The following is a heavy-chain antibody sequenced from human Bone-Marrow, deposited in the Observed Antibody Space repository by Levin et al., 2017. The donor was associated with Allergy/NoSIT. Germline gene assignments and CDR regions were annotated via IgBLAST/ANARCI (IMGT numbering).Heavy chain of an antibody. D-gene: IGHD2-2*01. CDR1: GFTFTNAW. V-gene: IGHV3-15*01. Sequence: KAGGSLRLSCIASGFTFTNAWMSWVRQAPGKGLEWIGRIRSKIDGGTTEYAVPVKGRFSISRDDSKDTLHLQLSGLKIEDQAVYHCNTGRGQRFDPWGEG. J-gene: IGHJ5*02. CDR3: NTGRGQRFDP. CDR2: IRSKIDGGTT.